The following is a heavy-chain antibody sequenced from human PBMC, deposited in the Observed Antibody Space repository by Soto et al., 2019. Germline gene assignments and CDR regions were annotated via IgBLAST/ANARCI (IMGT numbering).Heavy chain of an antibody. CDR2: IKSKTDGGTT. D-gene: IGHD5-18*01. V-gene: IGHV3-15*01. CDR3: TTDAGIPPAMFTILYYMDV. Sequence: GGSLRLSCAASGFTFSNAWMSWVRQAPGKGLEWVGRIKSKTDGGTTDYAAPVKGRFTISRDDSKNTLYLQMNSLKTEDTAVYYCTTDAGIPPAMFTILYYMDVWGKGTTVTVSS. CDR1: GFTFSNAW. J-gene: IGHJ6*03.